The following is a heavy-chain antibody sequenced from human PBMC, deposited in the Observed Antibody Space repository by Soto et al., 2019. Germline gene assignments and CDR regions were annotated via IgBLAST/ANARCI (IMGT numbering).Heavy chain of an antibody. CDR2: ISGSGVST. CDR3: AKGYSFGFEF. V-gene: IGHV3-23*01. CDR1: GFNFATYS. Sequence: GGSLRLSCAASGFNFATYSMSWVRQAPGKGLEWVAGISGSGVSTFYADSVKGRFTISRDNSKNTVSLQMSSLRAEDTAIYYCAKGYSFGFEFWGQGILVTVSS. D-gene: IGHD4-4*01. J-gene: IGHJ4*02.